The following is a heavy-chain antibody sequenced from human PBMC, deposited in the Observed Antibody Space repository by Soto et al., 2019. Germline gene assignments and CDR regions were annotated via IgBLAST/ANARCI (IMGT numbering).Heavy chain of an antibody. J-gene: IGHJ6*02. CDR3: ARSQGSSTSLEIYDYYYYGMDV. V-gene: IGHV1-69*01. D-gene: IGHD2-2*01. CDR1: GGTFSSYA. Sequence: QVQLVQSGAEVKKPGASVKVSCKASGGTFSSYAISWVRQAPGQGLEWMGGIIPISDTTNYAQTFQGRVTITADESTSTAYMELSSLRSEDTAVYYCARSQGSSTSLEIYDYYYYGMDVWGQGTMVTVSS. CDR2: IIPISDTT.